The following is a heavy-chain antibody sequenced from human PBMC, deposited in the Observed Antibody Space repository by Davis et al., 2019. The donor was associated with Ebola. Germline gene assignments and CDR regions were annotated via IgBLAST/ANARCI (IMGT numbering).Heavy chain of an antibody. D-gene: IGHD5-12*01. CDR1: GFTFSNYG. J-gene: IGHJ4*02. Sequence: GESLKISCAGSGFTFSNYGMNWVRQPPGKGLEWVSGISDSGGSTHYADSVKGRLTISRDNSKNTPYLQMNSLRAEDTAVYYCAKTSTYSGYDFYFDYWGQGTLVTVSS. CDR3: AKTSTYSGYDFYFDY. CDR2: ISDSGGST. V-gene: IGHV3-23*01.